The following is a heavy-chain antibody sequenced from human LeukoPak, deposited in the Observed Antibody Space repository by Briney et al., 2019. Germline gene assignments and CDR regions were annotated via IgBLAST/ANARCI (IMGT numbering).Heavy chain of an antibody. CDR2: IYYSGST. CDR1: GGSISSGDYY. D-gene: IGHD3-22*01. J-gene: IGHJ4*01. CDR3: TRHYASSGYPFDD. Sequence: PSETLSLTCTVSGGSISSGDYYWSWIRQPPGKGLEWIGYIYYSGSTYYNPSLKSRVTISVDTSTNQFSLRPSSVTPADTAVSYCTRHYASSGYPFDDWGQGTLVTVSS. V-gene: IGHV4-30-4*02.